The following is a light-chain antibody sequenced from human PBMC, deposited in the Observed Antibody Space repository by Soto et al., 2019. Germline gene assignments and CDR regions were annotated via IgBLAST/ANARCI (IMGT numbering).Light chain of an antibody. CDR2: GAS. CDR3: QQYGSSPVT. Sequence: EIVLPQSPGTLSLSPGERATLSCRASQSVSSSYLAWYQQKPGQAPRLLIYGASSRATGIPDRFSGSGSGTDFTFTISRLEPEDFAVYYCQQYGSSPVTFGQGTKLEIK. V-gene: IGKV3-20*01. CDR1: QSVSSSY. J-gene: IGKJ2*01.